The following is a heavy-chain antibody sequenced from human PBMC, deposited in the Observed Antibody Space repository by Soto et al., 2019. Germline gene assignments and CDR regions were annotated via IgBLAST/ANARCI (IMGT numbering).Heavy chain of an antibody. Sequence: GASVKVSCKASGYSFTDYHIHWVRQAPGQGLEWLGRINPKSGGTSTAQKFQGWVTMTRDRSISTVYMELTRLRSDDTAVYFCARGHSTDCSNGVCSFFYHHEMDVWGQVTTVTVSS. J-gene: IGHJ6*02. CDR2: INPKSGGT. CDR3: ARGHSTDCSNGVCSFFYHHEMDV. V-gene: IGHV1-2*04. D-gene: IGHD2-8*01. CDR1: GYSFTDYH.